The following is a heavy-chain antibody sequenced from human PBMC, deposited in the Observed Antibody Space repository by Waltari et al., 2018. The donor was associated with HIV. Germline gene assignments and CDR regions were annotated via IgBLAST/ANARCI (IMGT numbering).Heavy chain of an antibody. CDR3: GFVPAATHGMDV. Sequence: EVQLVESGGGLVKPGGSLRISCATSRFPFSIHRLIWVRQAPGKGLEWVASFSSASDSEFYADSVKGRFTISRDNAKNFLDLQMNSLRDEDTAVYYCGFVPAATHGMDVWGQGTTVTVSS. J-gene: IGHJ6*02. CDR2: FSSASDSE. CDR1: RFPFSIHR. V-gene: IGHV3-21*01. D-gene: IGHD6-13*01.